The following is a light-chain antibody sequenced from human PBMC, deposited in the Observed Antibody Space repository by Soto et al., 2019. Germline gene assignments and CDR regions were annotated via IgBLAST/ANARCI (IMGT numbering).Light chain of an antibody. V-gene: IGKV3-20*01. CDR1: QSVTSNY. CDR2: VAS. CDR3: HQYGTSPRT. Sequence: EIVLAQSPDTLSLSPGERATLSCRASQSVTSNYLAWYQHKPGQAPRLLIYVASSRATGIPDRFSGSGSGTDFTLTISRLEPEDFAVYYCHQYGTSPRTFGHGTKVVNK. J-gene: IGKJ1*01.